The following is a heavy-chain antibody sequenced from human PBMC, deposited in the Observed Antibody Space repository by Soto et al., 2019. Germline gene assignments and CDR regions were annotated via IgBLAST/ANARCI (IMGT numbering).Heavy chain of an antibody. Sequence: PGASLPISCTGSGYSLTSFWIAGVRQMPGKGLDSMGIIYLGESDTRYSPSIQGHVTFSADESTNTDYLQWSSLKPSDPAIHYCARRRHINAGMEVWGQGTTVIVFS. CDR2: IYLGESDT. CDR3: ARRRHINAGMEV. CDR1: GYSLTSFW. V-gene: IGHV5-51*01. D-gene: IGHD2-21*01. J-gene: IGHJ6*02.